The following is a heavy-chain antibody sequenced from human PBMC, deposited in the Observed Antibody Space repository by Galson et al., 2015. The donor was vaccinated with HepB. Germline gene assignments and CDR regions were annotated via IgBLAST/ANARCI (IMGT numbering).Heavy chain of an antibody. CDR3: ASHTGAYYDFWSGYYAYGMDV. D-gene: IGHD3-3*01. CDR1: GYSFTSYW. J-gene: IGHJ6*02. Sequence: QSGAEVKKPGESLKISCKGSGYSFTSYWIGWVRQMPGKGLERMGIIYPGDSDTRYSPSFQGQVTISADKSISTAYRQWSGLKASDTAMYYCASHTGAYYDFWSGYYAYGMDVWGQGTTVTVSS. V-gene: IGHV5-51*03. CDR2: IYPGDSDT.